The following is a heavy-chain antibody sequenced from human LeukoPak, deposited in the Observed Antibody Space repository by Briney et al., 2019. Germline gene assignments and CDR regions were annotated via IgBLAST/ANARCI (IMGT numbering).Heavy chain of an antibody. Sequence: SETLSLTCTVSGGSISNYYWTWIRQPAGKGLEWIGRVYTTGTTNYNPSLKSRVTMSVDTSENQFSLKLSSVTAADTAVYYCAKDPNFYYCMDVWGKGTTVTISS. V-gene: IGHV4-4*07. CDR2: VYTTGTT. J-gene: IGHJ6*03. CDR1: GGSISNYY. CDR3: AKDPNFYYCMDV.